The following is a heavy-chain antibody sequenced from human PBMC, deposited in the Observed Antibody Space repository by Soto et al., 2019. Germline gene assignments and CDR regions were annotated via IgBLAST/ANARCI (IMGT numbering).Heavy chain of an antibody. CDR2: IYYSGST. V-gene: IGHV4-59*01. CDR3: ATEGATSYGDYGPYYYGMDV. Sequence: SETLSLTCTVSGGSISSYYWSWIRQPPGKGLEWIGYIYYSGSTNYNPSLKSRVTISVDTSKNQFSLKLSSVTAADTAVYYCATEGATSYGDYGPYYYGMDVWGQGTTVTVSS. D-gene: IGHD4-17*01. J-gene: IGHJ6*02. CDR1: GGSISSYY.